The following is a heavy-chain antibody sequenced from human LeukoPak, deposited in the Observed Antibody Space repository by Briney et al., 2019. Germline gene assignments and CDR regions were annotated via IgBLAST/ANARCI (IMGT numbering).Heavy chain of an antibody. V-gene: IGHV4-39*01. D-gene: IGHD3-16*02. J-gene: IGHJ4*02. CDR1: GGSIGSSSYY. Sequence: SETLSLTCTVSGGSIGSSSYYWGWIRQPPGKGLEWIGSIYYSGSTYYNPSLKSRVTISVDTSKNQFSLRLSSVTAADTAVYYCARHEEMITFGGVIASYYFDYWGQGTLVTVSS. CDR2: IYYSGST. CDR3: ARHEEMITFGGVIASYYFDY.